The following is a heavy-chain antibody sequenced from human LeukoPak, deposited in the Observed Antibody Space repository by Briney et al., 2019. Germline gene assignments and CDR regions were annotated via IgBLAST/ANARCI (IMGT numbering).Heavy chain of an antibody. CDR2: MNPNTGNS. CDR1: GYTFIRYD. CDR3: ARGQVGYCGTSSCYFDP. J-gene: IGHJ5*02. D-gene: IGHD2-15*01. Sequence: ASVRVSCKTSGYTFIRYDINWVRHATGQGLEWKGWMNPNTGNSIFAQKFQGRVTMTRYTSISTAYMELTSLTSEDTAVYYCARGQVGYCGTSSCYFDPWGQGTLVTVSS. V-gene: IGHV1-8*01.